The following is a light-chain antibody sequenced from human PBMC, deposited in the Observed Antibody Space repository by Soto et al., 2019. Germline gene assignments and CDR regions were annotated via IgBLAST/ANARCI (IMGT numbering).Light chain of an antibody. J-gene: IGKJ2*01. CDR2: GAS. V-gene: IGKV3-15*01. CDR1: QSVGSN. CDR3: QERSKWPLYT. Sequence: EIVMTQSPTTLSVSPGERATLSCRASQSVGSNLIWYQHKPGQAPRLLIYGASARATGIPARFSGSGSGTEFTLTISSVQSEDSATYYCQERSKWPLYTFGQGTKLEIK.